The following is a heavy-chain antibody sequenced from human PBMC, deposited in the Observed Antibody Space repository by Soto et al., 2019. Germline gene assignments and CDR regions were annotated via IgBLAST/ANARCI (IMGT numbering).Heavy chain of an antibody. CDR1: GVSISSYY. D-gene: IGHD2-15*01. CDR3: ARESLIYYFDY. V-gene: IGHV4-59*01. CDR2: IYYSGST. Sequence: ETLSLTCTVSGVSISSYYWSWIRQPPGKGLEWIGYIYYSGSTNYNPSLKSRVTISVDTSKNQFSLKLSSVTAADTAVYYCARESLIYYFDYWGQGTLVTVSS. J-gene: IGHJ4*02.